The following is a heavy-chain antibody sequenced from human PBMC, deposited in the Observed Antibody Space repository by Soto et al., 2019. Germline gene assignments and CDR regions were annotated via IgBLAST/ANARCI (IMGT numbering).Heavy chain of an antibody. V-gene: IGHV3-23*01. Sequence: GGSLRLSCAASGFTFSSYAMSWVRQAPGKGLEWVSAISGSGGSTYYADSVKGRFTISRDNSKNTLYLQMNGLRAEDTAVYYCAKDLPGSGSYYPYYYYYYMDVWGKGTTVTVSS. CDR1: GFTFSSYA. CDR2: ISGSGGST. D-gene: IGHD3-10*01. CDR3: AKDLPGSGSYYPYYYYYYMDV. J-gene: IGHJ6*03.